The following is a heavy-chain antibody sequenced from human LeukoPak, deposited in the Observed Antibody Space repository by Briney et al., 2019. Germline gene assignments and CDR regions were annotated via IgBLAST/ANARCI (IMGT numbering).Heavy chain of an antibody. CDR3: ATMGIAVVNSFDY. Sequence: GGSLRLSCAASGFTFSSYAMSWVRQAPGKGLEWVSAISGSGGSTYYADSVKGRFTISRDNSKNTLYLQMNSLRAEGTAVYYCATMGIAVVNSFDYWGQGTLVTVSS. V-gene: IGHV3-23*01. CDR1: GFTFSSYA. CDR2: ISGSGGST. D-gene: IGHD6-19*01. J-gene: IGHJ4*02.